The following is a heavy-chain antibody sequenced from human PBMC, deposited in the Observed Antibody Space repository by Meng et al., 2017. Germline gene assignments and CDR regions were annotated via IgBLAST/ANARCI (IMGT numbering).Heavy chain of an antibody. Sequence: GSLRLSCTVSGSSVSSGSYYWSWIRQPPGKGLEWIGYIYYSGSTNYNPSLKSRVTISVDTSKNQFSLKLSSVTAADTAVYYCARGVLLFYGSMSQYYYGMDVWGQGTTVTVSS. D-gene: IGHD4-23*01. CDR1: GSSVSSGSYY. CDR2: IYYSGST. V-gene: IGHV4-61*01. J-gene: IGHJ6*02. CDR3: ARGVLLFYGSMSQYYYGMDV.